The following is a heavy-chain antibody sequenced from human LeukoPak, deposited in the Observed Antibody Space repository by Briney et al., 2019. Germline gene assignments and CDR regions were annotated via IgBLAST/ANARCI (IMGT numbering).Heavy chain of an antibody. CDR2: IYYSGST. D-gene: IGHD3-9*01. Sequence: PSETLSLTCTVSGGSISGSSYYWGWIRQPPGKGLEWIGSIYYSGSTYYNPSLKSRVTISVDTSKNQFSLKLSSVTAADTAVYYCATFYDILTGPVYWGQGTLVTVSS. CDR3: ATFYDILTGPVY. CDR1: GGSISGSSYY. J-gene: IGHJ4*02. V-gene: IGHV4-39*07.